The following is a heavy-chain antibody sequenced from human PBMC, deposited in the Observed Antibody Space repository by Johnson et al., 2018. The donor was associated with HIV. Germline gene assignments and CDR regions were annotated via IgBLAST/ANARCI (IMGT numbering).Heavy chain of an antibody. CDR2: LFSGGSI. CDR3: ARACRDGYTCDAFDI. J-gene: IGHJ3*02. CDR1: GFTVSSYY. Sequence: VQLVESGGGLVQPGGSLRLSCAASGFTVSSYYMSWVRQAPGKGLEWVSVLFSGGSIYFADSVKGRCTISRDNSKNTLYLQMNSLRAEDTAVYYCARACRDGYTCDAFDIWGQGTMVTVSS. V-gene: IGHV3-66*01. D-gene: IGHD5-24*01.